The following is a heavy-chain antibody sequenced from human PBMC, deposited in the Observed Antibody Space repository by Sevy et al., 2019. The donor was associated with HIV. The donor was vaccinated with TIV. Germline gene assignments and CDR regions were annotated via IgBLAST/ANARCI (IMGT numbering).Heavy chain of an antibody. V-gene: IGHV3-15*01. CDR3: TTATSSSWYGGGTDY. CDR2: IKSKTDGGTT. D-gene: IGHD6-13*01. J-gene: IGHJ4*02. CDR1: GFTFSNAW. Sequence: GGSLRLSCAASGFTFSNAWMSWVRQAPGKGLEWVGRIKSKTDGGTTDYAAPVEGRFTIPGDNSRNTLYLQMNSLKTEDTAVYYCTTATSSSWYGGGTDYWGQRTLVTVSS.